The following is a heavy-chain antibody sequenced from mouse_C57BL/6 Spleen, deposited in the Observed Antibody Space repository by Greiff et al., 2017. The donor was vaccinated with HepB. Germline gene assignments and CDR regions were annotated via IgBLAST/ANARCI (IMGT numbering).Heavy chain of an antibody. CDR1: GYTFTDYE. J-gene: IGHJ1*03. CDR3: TRATTVVDWYFDV. V-gene: IGHV1-15*01. D-gene: IGHD1-1*01. Sequence: QVQLQQSGAELVRPGASVTLSCKASGYTFTDYEMHWVKQTPVHGLEWIGAIDPETGGTAYNQKFKGKAILTADKSSSTAYMELRSLTSEDSAVYYCTRATTVVDWYFDVWGTGTTVTVSS. CDR2: IDPETGGT.